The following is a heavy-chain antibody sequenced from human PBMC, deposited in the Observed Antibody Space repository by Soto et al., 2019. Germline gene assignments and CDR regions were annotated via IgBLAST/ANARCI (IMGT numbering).Heavy chain of an antibody. V-gene: IGHV1-69*13. CDR3: ARDHGAVAGTSRFDY. Sequence: SVKLSCKASGGTFSSYAISCVRQAPGQGLEWMGGIIPIFGTANYAQKFQGRVTITADESTSTAYMELSSLRSEDTAVYYCARDHGAVAGTSRFDYWGQGTLVTVSS. D-gene: IGHD6-19*01. CDR1: GGTFSSYA. J-gene: IGHJ4*02. CDR2: IIPIFGTA.